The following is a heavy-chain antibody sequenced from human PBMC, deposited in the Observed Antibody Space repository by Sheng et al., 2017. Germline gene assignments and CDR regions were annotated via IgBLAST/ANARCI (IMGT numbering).Heavy chain of an antibody. CDR2: IYQSGST. J-gene: IGHJ6*03. CDR1: GGSFSAFR. V-gene: IGHV4-34*02. D-gene: IGHD3-10*01. CDR3: ARSYYGLGKNYFYMDV. Sequence: QVQLQQWGAGLLKAFGNPCPSPALSMGGSFSAFRWTWIRQPPGKGLEWIGDIYQSGSTNYNRSLQSPSHXIRRHVENQFSLRLSSVTAADTAMYYCARSYYGLGKNYFYMDVWGKGTTVTVS.